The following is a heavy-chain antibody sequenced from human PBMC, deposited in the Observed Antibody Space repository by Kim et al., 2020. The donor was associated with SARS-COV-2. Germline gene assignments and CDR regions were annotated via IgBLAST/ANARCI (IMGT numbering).Heavy chain of an antibody. CDR2: IYYSGIT. V-gene: IGHV4-39*01. CDR1: GASMNSFY. CDR3: ARHVPYSGYVRYFDN. D-gene: IGHD5-12*01. J-gene: IGHJ4*02. Sequence: SETLSLTCTVSGASMNSFYWAWIRQPPGKGLEWIGSIYYSGITYYNPSLKSRVTISVDTSKNQFSLKLTSVTAADTAVYYCARHVPYSGYVRYFDNWGQGALVTVSS.